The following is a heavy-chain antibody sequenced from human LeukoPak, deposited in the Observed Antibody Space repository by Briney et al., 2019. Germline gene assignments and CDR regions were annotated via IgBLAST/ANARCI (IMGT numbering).Heavy chain of an antibody. CDR2: IKQVGRDK. V-gene: IGHV3-7*03. CDR3: AIYNSAWKTDDY. CDR1: GLTHNSYW. J-gene: IGHJ4*02. D-gene: IGHD6-19*01. Sequence: PGGSLRLSCGPSGLTHNSYWLTWLRQAPGKGLAWVADIKQVGRDKHHEGSVKGRFTISRDNTKNSLYLQMNSLRAEDTAVYFCAIYNSAWKTDDYWGQGTLVTVSS.